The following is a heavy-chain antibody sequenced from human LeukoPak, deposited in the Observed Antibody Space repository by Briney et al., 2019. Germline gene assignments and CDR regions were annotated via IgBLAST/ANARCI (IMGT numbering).Heavy chain of an antibody. Sequence: GGSLRLSCAASGFTFSSYWMSWVRQAPGKGLEWAANIKQDGSEKYYVDSAKGRFTISRDNAKNSLYLQMNSLRAEDTAVYYCASRTPPALWFGELLSEWYFDLWGRGTLVTVSS. CDR3: ASRTPPALWFGELLSEWYFDL. V-gene: IGHV3-7*01. D-gene: IGHD3-10*01. CDR1: GFTFSSYW. J-gene: IGHJ2*01. CDR2: IKQDGSEK.